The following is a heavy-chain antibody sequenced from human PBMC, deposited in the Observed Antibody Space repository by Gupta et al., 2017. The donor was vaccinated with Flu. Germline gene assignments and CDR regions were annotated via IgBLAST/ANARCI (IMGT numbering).Heavy chain of an antibody. V-gene: IGHV1-69*17. D-gene: IGHD3-3*01. J-gene: IGHJ5*02. Sequence: LSWVRQAPGQGLEWVGAIIPLYGIPNYARKFQGRVTITADTSSSTSYMELSSLKVDDTAVYYCTRGKPDGGFDPWGQGTLVTVSS. CDR3: TRGKPDGGFDP. CDR2: IIPLYGIP.